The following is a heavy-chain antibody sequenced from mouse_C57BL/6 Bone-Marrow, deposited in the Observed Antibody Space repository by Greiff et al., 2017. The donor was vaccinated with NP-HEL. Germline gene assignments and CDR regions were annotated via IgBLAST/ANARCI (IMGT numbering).Heavy chain of an antibody. J-gene: IGHJ2*01. D-gene: IGHD1-1*01. CDR3: ARTGYDGSSYDFDY. Sequence: VQLQQSGPELVKPGASVKISCKASGYTFTDYYMNWVKQSHGKSLEWIGDINPKNGGTSYNQKFKGKATLTVDKSSSTAYMELRSLTSEDSAVYYCARTGYDGSSYDFDYWGQGTTLTVSS. CDR2: INPKNGGT. V-gene: IGHV1-26*01. CDR1: GYTFTDYY.